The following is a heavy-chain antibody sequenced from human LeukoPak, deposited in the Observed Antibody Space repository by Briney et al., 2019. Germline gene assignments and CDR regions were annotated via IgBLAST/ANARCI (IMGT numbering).Heavy chain of an antibody. D-gene: IGHD3-22*01. CDR1: GYTFTSYD. CDR3: AGPRIFHNFAGYSQTGGY. Sequence: ASVKVSCRASGYTFTSYDINWVRQATGQGLEWMGWMNPNSGSTGYAQKFQGRVTMTRNTSISTAYMELSSLRSEDTAVYYCAGPRIFHNFAGYSQTGGYWGQGTLVTVSS. V-gene: IGHV1-8*01. J-gene: IGHJ4*02. CDR2: MNPNSGST.